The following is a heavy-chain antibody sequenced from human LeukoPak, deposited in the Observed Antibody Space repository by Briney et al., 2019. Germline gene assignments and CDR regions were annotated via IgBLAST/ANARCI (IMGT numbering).Heavy chain of an antibody. CDR2: INWNGGST. V-gene: IGHV3-20*04. J-gene: IGHJ6*03. Sequence: PGGSLRLSCAASGFTFNDYGMSWVRQAPGKGLEWVSAINWNGGSTGYADSVKGRFTISRDNAKSSLYLQMNSLRAEDTAAYYCARGPDYYFYMDVWGRGTTVTISS. CDR3: ARGPDYYFYMDV. CDR1: GFTFNDYG.